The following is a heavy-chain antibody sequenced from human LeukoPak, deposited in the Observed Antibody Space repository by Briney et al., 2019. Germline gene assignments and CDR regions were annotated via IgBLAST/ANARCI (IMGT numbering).Heavy chain of an antibody. CDR2: IYTSGST. V-gene: IGHV4-61*02. CDR3: ARDNLDYDILTGYSQYYFDY. D-gene: IGHD3-9*01. J-gene: IGHJ4*02. CDR1: GGSISSGSYY. Sequence: SETLSLTCTVSGGSISSGSYYWSWIRHPAGKGLEWIGRIYTSGSTNYNPSLKSRVTISVDTSKNQFSLKLSSVTAADTAVYYCARDNLDYDILTGYSQYYFDYWGQGTLVTVSS.